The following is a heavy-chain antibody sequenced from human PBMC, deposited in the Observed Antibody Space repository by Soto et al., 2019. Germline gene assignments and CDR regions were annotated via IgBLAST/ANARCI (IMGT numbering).Heavy chain of an antibody. V-gene: IGHV1-18*04. CDR1: EFRLTSHG. J-gene: IGHJ4*02. Sequence: XSVKLACTAFEFRLTSHGSIWVRQAPGQGLEWMGWISLYNGNTNYAQQFQGRVTMTTDTSTSTAYMELRSLRSDDTAMYFCAIYHLELFRFDYWGQRTLVTVSS. CDR3: AIYHLELFRFDY. CDR2: ISLYNGNT. D-gene: IGHD2-2*01.